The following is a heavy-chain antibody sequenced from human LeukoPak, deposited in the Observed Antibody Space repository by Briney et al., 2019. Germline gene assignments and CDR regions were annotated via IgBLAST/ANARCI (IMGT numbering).Heavy chain of an antibody. D-gene: IGHD3-10*01. J-gene: IGHJ5*02. Sequence: ASVKVSCKASGYTFTSYAMNWVRQAPGQGLEWMGWINTNTGNPTYAQGFTGRFVFSLDTSVSTAYLQISSLKAEDTAVYYCARFWVVRGPQRWFDPWGQGTLVTVSS. CDR2: INTNTGNP. CDR3: ARFWVVRGPQRWFDP. V-gene: IGHV7-4-1*02. CDR1: GYTFTSYA.